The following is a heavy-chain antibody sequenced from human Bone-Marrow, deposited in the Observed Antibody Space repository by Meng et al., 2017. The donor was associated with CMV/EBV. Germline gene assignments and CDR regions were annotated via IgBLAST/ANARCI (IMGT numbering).Heavy chain of an antibody. J-gene: IGHJ6*02. CDR1: GFTFSSYA. D-gene: IGHD3-22*01. Sequence: GESLKISCAASGFTFSSYAMHWVRQAPGKGLEWVAVISYDGSNKYYADSVKGRFTISRDNSKNTLYLQMNSLRAEDTAVYYCASHSGYNDLYYYYGMDVWGQGTTVTVSS. V-gene: IGHV3-30*04. CDR3: ASHSGYNDLYYYYGMDV. CDR2: ISYDGSNK.